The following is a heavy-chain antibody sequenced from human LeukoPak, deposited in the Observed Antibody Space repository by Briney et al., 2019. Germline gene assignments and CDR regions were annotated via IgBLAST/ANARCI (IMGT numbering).Heavy chain of an antibody. CDR1: GFTFSSSA. CDR3: AIVRGYSYGYGY. J-gene: IGHJ4*02. CDR2: IGYDGSNK. Sequence: GGSLRLSCAASGFTFSSSAMLWVRQAPGKGLEWVAFIGYDGSNKYYADSVKGRFTISRDNSKNTLSLQMNSLRAEDTAVYYCAIVRGYSYGYGYWGQGTLVTVSS. D-gene: IGHD5-18*01. V-gene: IGHV3-30*02.